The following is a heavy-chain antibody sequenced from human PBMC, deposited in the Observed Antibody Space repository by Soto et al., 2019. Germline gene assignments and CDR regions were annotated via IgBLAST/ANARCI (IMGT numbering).Heavy chain of an antibody. Sequence: LSLTCAVYGGSFSDYYWSWIRQPPGKGLEWIGEINHKGSTNYNPSLKSRLTISVDTSKNQFSLKLISVTAADTSVYYCARGKIFDYVWGSSRYSLDYWGQGTLVTVSS. V-gene: IGHV4-34*01. D-gene: IGHD3-16*02. CDR2: INHKGST. CDR3: ARGKIFDYVWGSSRYSLDY. CDR1: GGSFSDYY. J-gene: IGHJ4*02.